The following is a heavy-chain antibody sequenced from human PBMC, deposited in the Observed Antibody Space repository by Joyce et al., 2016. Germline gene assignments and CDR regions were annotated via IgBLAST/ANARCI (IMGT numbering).Heavy chain of an antibody. CDR1: GFTFSTYA. J-gene: IGHJ4*02. D-gene: IGHD2-21*02. V-gene: IGHV3-23*01. CDR2: ISGSGGST. CDR3: AAIVVVTAIHGDY. Sequence: EVQLLASGGGLVQPGGSLRLSCAASGFTFSTYAMSWVRQAPGKGLEWVSAISGSGGSTQYADSVKGRCTISRDNSKNTLFLQMNSLRAEDTAVYYCAAIVVVTAIHGDYWGQGTLVTVSS.